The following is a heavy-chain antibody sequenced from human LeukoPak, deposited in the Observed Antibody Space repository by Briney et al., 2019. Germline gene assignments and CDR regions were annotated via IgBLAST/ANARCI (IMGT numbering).Heavy chain of an antibody. CDR1: GGSFSTYY. Sequence: SETLSLTCAVYGGSFSTYYWSWIRQPPGKGLEWIGEINHRGSTNYNPSLKSRVTISVDTSKNQLSLSLSSVTAADTAVYYCAKGSNSWYPYWGQGTLVTVSS. CDR3: AKGSNSWYPY. CDR2: INHRGST. V-gene: IGHV4-34*01. J-gene: IGHJ4*02. D-gene: IGHD6-13*01.